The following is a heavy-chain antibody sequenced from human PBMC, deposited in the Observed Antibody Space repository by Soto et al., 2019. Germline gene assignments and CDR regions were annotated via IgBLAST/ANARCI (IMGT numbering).Heavy chain of an antibody. CDR1: GGSISSSGYS. V-gene: IGHV4-31*03. Sequence: SETLSLTCTVSGGSISSSGYSWSWIRQNPGNGLEWIGYIYYSGSTYYTPSLKSRVTISVDTSKNQFSLKLSSVTAADTAVYYCARDPFGSSSPFYYYYGMDVWGQGTTVTSP. J-gene: IGHJ6*02. D-gene: IGHD6-6*01. CDR3: ARDPFGSSSPFYYYYGMDV. CDR2: IYYSGST.